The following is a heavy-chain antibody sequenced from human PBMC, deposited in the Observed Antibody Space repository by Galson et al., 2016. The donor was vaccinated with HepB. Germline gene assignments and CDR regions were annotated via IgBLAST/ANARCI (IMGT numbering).Heavy chain of an antibody. J-gene: IGHJ4*01. CDR1: GMNVNNAW. D-gene: IGHD3-3*01. CDR2: IRGSGTT. Sequence: SLRLSCAASGMNVNNAWMTWVRQAPGKGLEWVARIRGSGTTDYAAPVKGRFTISRDVSRNTLSLQLNSLTTEDTGVYYCATYWSGSGVQWGRGTLVTVSS. CDR3: ATYWSGSGVQ. V-gene: IGHV3-15*01.